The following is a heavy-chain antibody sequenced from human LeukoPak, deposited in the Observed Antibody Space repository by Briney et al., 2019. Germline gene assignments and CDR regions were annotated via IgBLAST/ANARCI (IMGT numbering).Heavy chain of an antibody. CDR2: ISGSSSYI. J-gene: IGHJ4*02. CDR1: GFTFSSYS. V-gene: IGHV3-21*01. D-gene: IGHD1-26*01. CDR3: ASSVVGGSSFDY. Sequence: KPGRSLRLSCAASGFTFSSYSMNWVRQAPGKGLEWVSSISGSSSYIYYADSVKGRFTISRDNAKNSLYLQMNSLRAEDTAVYYCASSVVGGSSFDYWGQGTLVTVSS.